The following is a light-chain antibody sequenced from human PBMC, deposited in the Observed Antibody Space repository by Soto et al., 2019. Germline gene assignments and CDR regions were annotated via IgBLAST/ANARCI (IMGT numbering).Light chain of an antibody. Sequence: QSVLTQPASVSGSPGQSITISCTGTSSDVGSYNLVSWYQQHPGKAPKLMIYEGSKRPSGVSNRFSGSKSGNTASLTISGLQAEDEADYYCCSYAGSSGYGFGTGTKVTAL. V-gene: IGLV2-23*01. CDR2: EGS. CDR3: CSYAGSSGYG. J-gene: IGLJ1*01. CDR1: SSDVGSYNL.